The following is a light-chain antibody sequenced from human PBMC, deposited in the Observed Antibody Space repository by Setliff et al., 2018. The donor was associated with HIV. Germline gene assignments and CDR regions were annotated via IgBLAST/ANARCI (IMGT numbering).Light chain of an antibody. CDR3: RSYTSSTTYV. V-gene: IGLV2-14*03. Sequence: QSVLTKPASVSGSPGQSITISCTGTSNDIGGYKYVSWYQQHPGNAPKLLIYDVSNRPSGISSRFSGSKSGNTASLSISGLQAEDEADYYCRSYTSSTTYVFGSGTKVTVL. CDR2: DVS. CDR1: SNDIGGYKY. J-gene: IGLJ1*01.